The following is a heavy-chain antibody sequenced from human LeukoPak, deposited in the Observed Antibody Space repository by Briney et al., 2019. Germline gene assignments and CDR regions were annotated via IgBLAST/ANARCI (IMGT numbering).Heavy chain of an antibody. J-gene: IGHJ3*02. V-gene: IGHV4-59*08. CDR2: IYYSGST. CDR1: GGAVSSHS. D-gene: IGHD3-22*01. Sequence: PSETLSLTCNVSGGAVSSHSWSWIRQPPGKGLEWIGYIYYSGSTNYNPSLKSRVTISVDTSKNQFSLKLSSVTAADTAVYFCARGPYSYDSSGAFDIWDQGTMVTVSS. CDR3: ARGPYSYDSSGAFDI.